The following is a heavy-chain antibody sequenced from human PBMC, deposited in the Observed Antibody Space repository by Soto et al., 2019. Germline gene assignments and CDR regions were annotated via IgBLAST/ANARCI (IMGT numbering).Heavy chain of an antibody. CDR1: GFTFSDYY. J-gene: IGHJ6*02. CDR2: ISSSSSYT. V-gene: IGHV3-11*06. CDR3: ARYCSSSSCRSGGYYYGMDV. D-gene: IGHD2-2*01. Sequence: QVQLVESGGGLVKPGGSLRLSCAASGFTFSDYYMSWIRQAPGKGLEWVSYISSSSSYTNYADSVKGRFTISRENAKNSLYLQMNSLRAEDTAVYYCARYCSSSSCRSGGYYYGMDVWGQGTTVTVSS.